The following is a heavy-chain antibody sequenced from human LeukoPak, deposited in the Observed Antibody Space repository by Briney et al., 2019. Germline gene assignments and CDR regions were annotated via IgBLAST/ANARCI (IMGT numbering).Heavy chain of an antibody. CDR3: ARKYSSSWYYLGY. Sequence: GGSLRLSCAASGFTFSSYGMHWVHQAPGKGLEWVAVISYDGSNKYYADSVKGRFAISRDNSKNTLYLQMNSLRAEDTAVYYCARKYSSSWYYLGYCGQGTLVTVSS. J-gene: IGHJ4*02. CDR1: GFTFSSYG. CDR2: ISYDGSNK. D-gene: IGHD6-13*01. V-gene: IGHV3-30*03.